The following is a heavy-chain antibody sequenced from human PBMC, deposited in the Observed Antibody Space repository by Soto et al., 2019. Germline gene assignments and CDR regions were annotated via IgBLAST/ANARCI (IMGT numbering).Heavy chain of an antibody. V-gene: IGHV3-11*05. CDR3: EKAIWSSCSWWDY. CDR1: GFIFSDYY. J-gene: IGHJ4*02. CDR2: ISSSSSQT. Sequence: QVQLVESGGGLVKPGGSLRLSCAASGFIFSDYYMSWIRQAPGKGLEWVSYISSSSSQTNYVDSVKGRFTISRDNAKNSMYLQMNSLRAEDNAVYYCEKAIWSSCSWWDYWGQGTLVTVSS. D-gene: IGHD6-13*01.